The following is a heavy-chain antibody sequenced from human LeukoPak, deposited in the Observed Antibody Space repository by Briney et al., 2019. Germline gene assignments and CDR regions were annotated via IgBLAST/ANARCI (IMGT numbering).Heavy chain of an antibody. Sequence: SQTLSLTCTVSGGSISSGGYYWSWIRQHPGKGLEWIGCIYYSGSTYYNPSLKSRVTISVDTSKNQFSLKLSSVTAADTAVYYCARGDTAMAIDYWGQGTLVTVSS. V-gene: IGHV4-31*03. CDR3: ARGDTAMAIDY. CDR2: IYYSGST. CDR1: GGSISSGGYY. J-gene: IGHJ4*02. D-gene: IGHD5-18*01.